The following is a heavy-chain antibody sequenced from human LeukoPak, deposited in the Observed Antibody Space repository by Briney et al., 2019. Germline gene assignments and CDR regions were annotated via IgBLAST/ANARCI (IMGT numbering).Heavy chain of an antibody. CDR2: IYYSGST. Sequence: PSETLSLTCTVSGGSISSSSYYWGWIRQPPGKGLEWIGSIYYSGSTYYNPSLKSRVTISVDTSKNQFSLKLSSVTAADTAVYYCARGRLYSGYDNEFDYWGQGILVTVSS. CDR3: ARGRLYSGYDNEFDY. D-gene: IGHD5-12*01. CDR1: GGSISSSSYY. J-gene: IGHJ4*02. V-gene: IGHV4-39*07.